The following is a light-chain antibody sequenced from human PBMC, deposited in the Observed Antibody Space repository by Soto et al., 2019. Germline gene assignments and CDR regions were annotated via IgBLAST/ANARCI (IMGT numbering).Light chain of an antibody. CDR2: AAS. Sequence: DIQMTQSPSSLSASVGDRVTITCRASQSINTYLNWYQQKPGQAPKLLIFAASSLQGGVPSRFRGSVSGADIILTISSLQHEDLATYYCQQSFTAPFTFGPGTRVDVK. J-gene: IGKJ3*01. V-gene: IGKV1-39*01. CDR1: QSINTY. CDR3: QQSFTAPFT.